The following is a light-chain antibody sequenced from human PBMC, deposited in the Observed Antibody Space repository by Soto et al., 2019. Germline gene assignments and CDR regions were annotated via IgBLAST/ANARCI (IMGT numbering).Light chain of an antibody. V-gene: IGLV2-11*01. Sequence: QSALTQPRSVSGSPGQSVTISCTGTSSDVGGYNYVSWYQQHPGKAPKLMIYDVSKWPSGVPDRFSGSKSGNTASLTISGLQAEDEADYYCCSYAGSYPLFGGGTKLTVL. CDR1: SSDVGGYNY. J-gene: IGLJ3*02. CDR2: DVS. CDR3: CSYAGSYPL.